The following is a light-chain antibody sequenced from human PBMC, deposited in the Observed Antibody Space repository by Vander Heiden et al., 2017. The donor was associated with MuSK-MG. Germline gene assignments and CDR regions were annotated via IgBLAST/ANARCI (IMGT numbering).Light chain of an antibody. CDR2: AAS. Sequence: DIQMTQSPSSLSASVGDRVIITCRASQSIGRYLNWFQQKPGEAPKLLIYAASTWQSGVPERFSGSGSGTDFTLTISRLQPEDFATYFWQQNYTTRTFGQGTKVDIK. V-gene: IGKV1-39*01. J-gene: IGKJ1*01. CDR3: QQNYTTRT. CDR1: QSIGRY.